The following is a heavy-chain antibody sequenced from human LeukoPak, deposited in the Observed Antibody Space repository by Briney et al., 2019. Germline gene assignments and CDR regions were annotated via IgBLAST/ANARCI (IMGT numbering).Heavy chain of an antibody. CDR3: ARDPRERWLQLEYYYYMDV. Sequence: GASVKVSCKASGYTFTGYYMHWVRQAPGQGLEWMGIINPSGGSTSYAQKFQGRVTMTRDMSTSTVYMELSSLRSEDTAVYYCARDPRERWLQLEYYYYMDVWGKGTTVTVSS. V-gene: IGHV1-46*01. CDR2: INPSGGST. D-gene: IGHD5-24*01. CDR1: GYTFTGYY. J-gene: IGHJ6*03.